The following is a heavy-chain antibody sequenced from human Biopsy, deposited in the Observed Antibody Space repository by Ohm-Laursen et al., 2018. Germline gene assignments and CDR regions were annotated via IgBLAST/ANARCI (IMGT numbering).Heavy chain of an antibody. CDR3: GRAVRNQLLTDP. D-gene: IGHD1-7*01. J-gene: IGHJ5*02. V-gene: IGHV1-8*01. CDR1: GYTFTSYD. Sequence: ASVKVSCKASGYTFTSYDITWVRQASGQGPEWIGWLNPVSGNPNFGQKFRGRVTVTSDTSISTAYMEPSGLTSDDTATYYCGRAVRNQLLTDPWGQGTLVTVTS. CDR2: LNPVSGNP.